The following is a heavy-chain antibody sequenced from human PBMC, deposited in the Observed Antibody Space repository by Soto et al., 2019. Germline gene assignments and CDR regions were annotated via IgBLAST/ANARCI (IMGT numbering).Heavy chain of an antibody. CDR2: IIPILGIA. Sequence: SVKVSCKASGGTFSSYTISWVRQAPGQGLEWMGRIIPILGIANYAQKFQGRVTITADKSTSTAYMELNSLRAEDTAVYYCAKDXLLIYSYGSNYFVYWCKATLVTGS. CDR1: GGTFSSYT. V-gene: IGHV1-69*04. CDR3: AKDXLLIYSYGSNYFVY. D-gene: IGHD5-18*01. J-gene: IGHJ4*02.